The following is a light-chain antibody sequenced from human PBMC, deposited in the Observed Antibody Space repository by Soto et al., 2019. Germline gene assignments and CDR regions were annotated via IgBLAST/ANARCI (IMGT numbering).Light chain of an antibody. Sequence: EIVLTQSPATLSLSPGERATLSCRASQSVSSYLAWYQQKPGQAPRLLIYDASNRATGIPARFSGSGSGTDFTLTISCLEPEDFAVYYCQQRSNWPPKYTFAQGTKLEIK. V-gene: IGKV3-11*01. CDR2: DAS. CDR3: QQRSNWPPKYT. J-gene: IGKJ2*01. CDR1: QSVSSY.